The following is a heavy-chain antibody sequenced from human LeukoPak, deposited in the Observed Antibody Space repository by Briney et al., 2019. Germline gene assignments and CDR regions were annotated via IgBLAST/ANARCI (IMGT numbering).Heavy chain of an antibody. CDR2: INPNSGGT. CDR1: GYTFTDYY. J-gene: IGHJ1*01. D-gene: IGHD2-15*01. V-gene: IGHV1-2*02. CDR3: ARPLYCSGDSCLQFFQH. Sequence: ASVKVSCKASGYTFTDYYIHWVRQAPGQGLEWMGWINPNSGGTNYAQRFQGRVTMTRDTSISAAYVELSRLISDDTAVYYCARPLYCSGDSCLQFFQHWGQGTLVTVSS.